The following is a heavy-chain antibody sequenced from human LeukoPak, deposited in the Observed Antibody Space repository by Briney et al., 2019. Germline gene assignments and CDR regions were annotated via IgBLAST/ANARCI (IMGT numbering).Heavy chain of an antibody. CDR2: IYYSGST. D-gene: IGHD2-8*01. Sequence: SETLSLTCTVSGGSISSSSYYWGWIRQPPGKGLEWIGSIYYSGSTYYNPSLKSRVTISVDTSKNQFSLKLSSVTAADTAVYYCARQLMVYAPSNWFDPWGQGTLVTVSS. V-gene: IGHV4-39*01. CDR1: GGSISSSSYY. CDR3: ARQLMVYAPSNWFDP. J-gene: IGHJ5*02.